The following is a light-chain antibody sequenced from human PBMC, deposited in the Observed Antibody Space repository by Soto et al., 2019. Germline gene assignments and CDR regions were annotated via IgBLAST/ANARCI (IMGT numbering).Light chain of an antibody. CDR1: QGVGGQ. V-gene: IGKV3-11*01. Sequence: EVVLTQSPATLSVSPGERVTLSCRTSQGVGGQLNWYQQKPGQAPSLLIYDTFKRATGIPARFSGSGSGTGFTHTTHSLEADHLGLYYCQQGSDWPNTFGQGTRLDIK. J-gene: IGKJ5*01. CDR3: QQGSDWPNT. CDR2: DTF.